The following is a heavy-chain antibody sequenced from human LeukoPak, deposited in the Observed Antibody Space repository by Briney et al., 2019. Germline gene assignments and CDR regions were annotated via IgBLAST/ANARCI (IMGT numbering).Heavy chain of an antibody. CDR1: GGSISSYY. J-gene: IGHJ5*02. V-gene: IGHV4-59*01. Sequence: PSETLSLTCTVSGGSISSYYWSWIRQPPGKGLEWIGYIYYSGSTNYNPSLESRVTISVDTSKNQFSLKLSSVTAADTAVYYCASGIAAPFNWFDPWGQGTLVTVSS. D-gene: IGHD6-13*01. CDR3: ASGIAAPFNWFDP. CDR2: IYYSGST.